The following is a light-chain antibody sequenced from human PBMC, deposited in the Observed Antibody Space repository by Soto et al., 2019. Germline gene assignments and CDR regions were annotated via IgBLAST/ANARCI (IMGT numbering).Light chain of an antibody. CDR2: DAS. CDR3: QQRRSWPIT. J-gene: IGKJ5*01. CDR1: QSVDIY. V-gene: IGKV3-11*01. Sequence: EIVLTQSPATLSLSPRERATLSCRASQSVDIYLAWYQQKPGQAPRLLIYDASNRATGIPARFSGSGSETDFTLTISSLEPEDFAVYYCQQRRSWPITFGQGTRLEIK.